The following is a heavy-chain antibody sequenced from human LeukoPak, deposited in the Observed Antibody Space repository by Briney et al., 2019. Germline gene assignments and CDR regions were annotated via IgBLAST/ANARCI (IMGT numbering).Heavy chain of an antibody. V-gene: IGHV3-48*01. J-gene: IGHJ4*02. Sequence: GGSLRLSCAASGFIFSDYSMNWVRQAPGKGLEWISYISSPTSTIYYADSVKGRFTISRDTAQNSLSLQMNSLKAEDTAVYYCARVGECSYGSSSHFDLWGQGTLVTVSS. CDR1: GFIFSDYS. D-gene: IGHD5-18*01. CDR3: ARVGECSYGSSSHFDL. CDR2: ISSPTSTI.